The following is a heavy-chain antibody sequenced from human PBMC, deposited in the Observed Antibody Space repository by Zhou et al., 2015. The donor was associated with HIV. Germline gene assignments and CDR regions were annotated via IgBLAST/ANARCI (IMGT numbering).Heavy chain of an antibody. D-gene: IGHD3-22*01. Sequence: QVQLVQSGAEVKKPGASVKVSCKASGYSFIDSYIHWVRQAPGQGLEWMGRINPKSGGTNYPQRFQGRVTVTRDTSINTAYMELSRLRSDDTAVYYCARDGGYDSSGYPNWGQGTLVTVSS. J-gene: IGHJ4*02. CDR2: INPKSGGT. V-gene: IGHV1-2*06. CDR3: ARDGGYDSSGYPN. CDR1: GYSFIDSY.